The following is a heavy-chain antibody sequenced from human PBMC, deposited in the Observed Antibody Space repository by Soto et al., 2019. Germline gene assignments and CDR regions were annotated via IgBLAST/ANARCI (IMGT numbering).Heavy chain of an antibody. CDR2: ISYDGSNK. CDR3: AKDQNIEVGATILDY. Sequence: GGSLRLSCAASGFTFSSYGMHWVRQAPGKGLEWVAVISYDGSNKYYADSVKGRFTISRDNSKNTLYLQMNSLRAEDTAVYYCAKDQNIEVGATILDYWGQGTLVTVSS. V-gene: IGHV3-30*18. J-gene: IGHJ4*02. D-gene: IGHD2-15*01. CDR1: GFTFSSYG.